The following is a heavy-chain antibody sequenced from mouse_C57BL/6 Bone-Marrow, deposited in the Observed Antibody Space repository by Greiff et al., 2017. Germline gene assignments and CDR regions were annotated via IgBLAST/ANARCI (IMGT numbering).Heavy chain of an antibody. CDR1: GYTFTSYW. D-gene: IGHD4-1*01. CDR3: ASNWDRYFDV. J-gene: IGHJ1*03. V-gene: IGHV1-50*01. Sequence: QVQLQQPGAELVKPGASVKLSCKASGYTFTSYWMQWVKQRPGQGLEWIGEIDPSDSYTNYNQKFKGKATLTVDTSSSTAYMQLSSLTSEDSAVYYCASNWDRYFDVWGTGTTVTVSS. CDR2: IDPSDSYT.